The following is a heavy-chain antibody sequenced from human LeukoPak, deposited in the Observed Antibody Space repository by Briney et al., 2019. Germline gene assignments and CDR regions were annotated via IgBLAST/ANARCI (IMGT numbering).Heavy chain of an antibody. J-gene: IGHJ4*02. CDR2: NGTYNGNT. V-gene: IGHV1-18*01. CDR3: ARGRLKRVPFTKVAGALDY. Sequence: ASVKVSCKASGYTFRNYGITWVRQAPGQGLEWMGWNGTYNGNTDYAQKFQGRVIMTADTSTTTAHMELRSLRSDDTAVYYCARGRLKRVPFTKVAGALDYWGQGTRVTVSS. D-gene: IGHD6-19*01. CDR1: GYTFRNYG.